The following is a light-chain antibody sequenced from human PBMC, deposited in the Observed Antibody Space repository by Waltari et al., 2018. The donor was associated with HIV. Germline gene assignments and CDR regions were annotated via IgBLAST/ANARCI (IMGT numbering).Light chain of an antibody. V-gene: IGKV3-20*01. CDR1: QSVSSNY. J-gene: IGKJ2*01. CDR2: AAS. Sequence: EHVLTQSPCTLSLSPGERATLSCRAGQSVSSNYLTWYQQRPGQAPRLLIYAASTSATAIPHRVSGIGSGTDFTHTISRQEPEDFAVYYCQQYGTAPYTFGQGTKVEI. CDR3: QQYGTAPYT.